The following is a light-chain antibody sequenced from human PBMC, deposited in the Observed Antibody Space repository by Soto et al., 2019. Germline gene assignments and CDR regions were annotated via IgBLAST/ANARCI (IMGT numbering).Light chain of an antibody. V-gene: IGKV1-5*01. CDR1: QSISXW. CDR3: QQYNSYPIT. J-gene: IGKJ5*01. CDR2: DAS. Sequence: DIQMTQSQSSLSASVGDRVTITCRASQSISXWLAWYKQTXGKAPKXXSYDASSLESGVPSRFRGSGSGTEFTLTISSLKPDDFETYYCQQYNSYPITFGQGTRLEIK.